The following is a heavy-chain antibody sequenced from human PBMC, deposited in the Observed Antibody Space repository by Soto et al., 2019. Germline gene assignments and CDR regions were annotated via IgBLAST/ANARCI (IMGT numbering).Heavy chain of an antibody. J-gene: IGHJ3*02. CDR2: VYHSGST. V-gene: IGHV4-31*03. Sequence: QVQLQESGPGLVKPSQTLSLTCTVSGVSISSFGYYWSWIRQHPGKGLEWIGYVYHSGSTYYNPSLKSRVGISVDTSKSQFSLKLSSVTAADTAVYDWVRTRTMIAGDAFDIWGQGTVVTVSS. CDR1: GVSISSFGYY. D-gene: IGHD3-22*01. CDR3: VRTRTMIAGDAFDI.